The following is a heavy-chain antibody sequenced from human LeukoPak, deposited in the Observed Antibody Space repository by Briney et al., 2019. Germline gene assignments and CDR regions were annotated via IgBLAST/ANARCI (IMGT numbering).Heavy chain of an antibody. J-gene: IGHJ4*02. CDR3: ARAVTSTEGY. V-gene: IGHV3-7*03. CDR2: INEDGSGK. CDR1: GFTFSRHW. D-gene: IGHD4-17*01. Sequence: GGSLRLSCAASGFTFSRHWMTWVRQAPGKGLEWVASINEDGSGKHYVDSVKGRFTISRDNAQKSVYLEMNSLRAEDTAVYYGARAVTSTEGYWGQGTLVTVSS.